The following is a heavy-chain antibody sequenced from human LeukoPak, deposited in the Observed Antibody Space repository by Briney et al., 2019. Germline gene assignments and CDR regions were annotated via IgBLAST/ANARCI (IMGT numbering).Heavy chain of an antibody. Sequence: VASVRVSCKASGGTFSSHAISWVRQAPGQGLEWMGRIIPILGIANYAQKFQGRVTITADKSTSTAYMELSSLRSEDTAVYYCARALADAATPNWFDPWGHGNLVTVSS. D-gene: IGHD6-13*01. V-gene: IGHV1-69*04. J-gene: IGHJ5*02. CDR3: ARALADAATPNWFDP. CDR2: IIPILGIA. CDR1: GGTFSSHA.